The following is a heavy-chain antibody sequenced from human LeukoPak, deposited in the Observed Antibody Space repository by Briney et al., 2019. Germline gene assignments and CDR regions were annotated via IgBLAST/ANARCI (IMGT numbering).Heavy chain of an antibody. V-gene: IGHV4-30-4*08. CDR1: GGSISSGDYY. CDR2: IYYSGST. Sequence: PSETLSLTCTVSGGSISSGDYYWSWIRQPPGKGLEWIGYIYYSGSTYYNPSLKSRVTISVDTSKNQFSLKLSSVTAADTAVYYCARGWGFYSNYDATNWFDPWGQGTLVTVSS. CDR3: ARGWGFYSNYDATNWFDP. D-gene: IGHD4-11*01. J-gene: IGHJ5*02.